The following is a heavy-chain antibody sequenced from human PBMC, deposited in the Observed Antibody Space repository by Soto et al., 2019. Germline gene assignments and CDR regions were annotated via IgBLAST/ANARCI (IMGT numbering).Heavy chain of an antibody. Sequence: SETLSLTCTVSGGSISSGGYYWSWIRQHPGKGLEWIGYIYYSGSTYYNPSLKSRVTISVDTSKNQFSLKLSSVTAADTAVYYCARLIHYYGSGSITRHYYYYYYMDVWGKGTTVTVSS. V-gene: IGHV4-31*03. J-gene: IGHJ6*03. CDR3: ARLIHYYGSGSITRHYYYYYYMDV. D-gene: IGHD3-10*01. CDR1: GGSISSGGYY. CDR2: IYYSGST.